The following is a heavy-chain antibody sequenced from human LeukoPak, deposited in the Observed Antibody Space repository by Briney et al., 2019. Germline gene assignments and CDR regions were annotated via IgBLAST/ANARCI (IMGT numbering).Heavy chain of an antibody. J-gene: IGHJ4*01. CDR3: ARDHGIPGSGSYRFDY. CDR2: IRSKANSYAT. D-gene: IGHD3-10*01. Sequence: PGGSLKLSCAASGFTFSGSAMHWVRQASGKGLEWVGRIRSKANSYATAYAASVKGRFTISRDYAKNVLYLQMNSLRIEDTAVYYCARDHGIPGSGSYRFDYWGHGTLVTVSS. V-gene: IGHV3-73*01. CDR1: GFTFSGSA.